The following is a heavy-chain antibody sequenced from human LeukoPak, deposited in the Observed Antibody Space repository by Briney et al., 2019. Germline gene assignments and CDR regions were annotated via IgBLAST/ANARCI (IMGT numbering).Heavy chain of an antibody. Sequence: PGGSLRLSSAASGFTVGSNYMSWVRQAPGNGLEWVSVIYSGGSTYYAESVKGRFTISRDTSKNTQYLQMNSLRAEDTAVYYCARLPGIAAVRYYYYMDVWGKGTTVTVSS. CDR1: GFTVGSNY. V-gene: IGHV3-53*01. J-gene: IGHJ6*03. D-gene: IGHD6-13*01. CDR2: IYSGGST. CDR3: ARLPGIAAVRYYYYMDV.